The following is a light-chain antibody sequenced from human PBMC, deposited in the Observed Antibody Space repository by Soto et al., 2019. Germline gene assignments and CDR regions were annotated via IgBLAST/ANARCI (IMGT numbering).Light chain of an antibody. CDR3: QQRRNWPLT. Sequence: EIVLTQSPATLSLSPGERATLSCRASQSVSSYLAWYQQKPGQAPRLLIYDSSNRATGIPAGFSGSGSGTDFTLTISSLEPEDFAVYYCQQRRNWPLTVGGGTKVDIK. CDR2: DSS. J-gene: IGKJ4*01. V-gene: IGKV3-11*01. CDR1: QSVSSY.